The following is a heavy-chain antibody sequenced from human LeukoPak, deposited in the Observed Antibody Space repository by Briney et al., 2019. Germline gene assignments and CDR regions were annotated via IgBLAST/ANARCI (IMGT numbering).Heavy chain of an antibody. Sequence: ASVKVSCKASGYTFTGYYMHWVRQAPGQGLEWMGWINPNSGNTGYAQKFQGRVTMTRNASISTAYMELSSLRSEDTAVYYCARGRAGGGANYYFDYWGQGTLVTVSS. D-gene: IGHD1-26*01. CDR1: GYTFTGYY. CDR3: ARGRAGGGANYYFDY. J-gene: IGHJ4*02. V-gene: IGHV1-8*02. CDR2: INPNSGNT.